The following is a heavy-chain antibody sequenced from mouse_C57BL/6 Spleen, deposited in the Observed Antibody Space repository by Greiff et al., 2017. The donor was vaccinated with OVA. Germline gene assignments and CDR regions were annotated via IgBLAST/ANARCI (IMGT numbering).Heavy chain of an antibody. J-gene: IGHJ4*01. D-gene: IGHD2-1*01. CDR1: GYTFTSYW. Sequence: VQLQQPGAELVKPGASVKLSCKASGYTFTSYWMHWVKQRPGQGLEWIGMIHPNSGSTNYNEKFKSKATLTVDKSSSTAYMQLSSLTSEDSAVYYCARGGFYYGNYGAMDYWVQGTSVTVSS. CDR2: IHPNSGST. V-gene: IGHV1-64*01. CDR3: ARGGFYYGNYGAMDY.